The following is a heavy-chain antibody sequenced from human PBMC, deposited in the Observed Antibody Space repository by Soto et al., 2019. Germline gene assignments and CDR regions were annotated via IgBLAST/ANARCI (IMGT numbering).Heavy chain of an antibody. CDR3: ASEANVDY. Sequence: QVQLVQSGAEVKKPGASVKVSCKASGYTFTSYYMHWVRQAPGQGLEGMGIINPSGGSTSYAQKFQGRVTMTRDTCTSTGYMELSSLGSEDTAVYYCASEANVDYWGQGTLVTVSS. J-gene: IGHJ4*02. CDR2: INPSGGST. CDR1: GYTFTSYY. V-gene: IGHV1-46*03.